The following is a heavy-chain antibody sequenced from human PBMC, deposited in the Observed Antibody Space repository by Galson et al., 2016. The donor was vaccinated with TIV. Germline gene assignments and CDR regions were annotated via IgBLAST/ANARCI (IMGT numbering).Heavy chain of an antibody. Sequence: QSVAEVKKPGESLKISCKASGYRFTNHWIGWVRQMPGKGLEWMGVIYPGDSDTRYSPSFQGQVTISADKSSSTAHLQWSSLKASDTAMYYCARLEGYDDSASDYWGQGTLVTVSS. V-gene: IGHV5-51*01. CDR2: IYPGDSDT. D-gene: IGHD3-22*01. CDR1: GYRFTNHW. J-gene: IGHJ4*02. CDR3: ARLEGYDDSASDY.